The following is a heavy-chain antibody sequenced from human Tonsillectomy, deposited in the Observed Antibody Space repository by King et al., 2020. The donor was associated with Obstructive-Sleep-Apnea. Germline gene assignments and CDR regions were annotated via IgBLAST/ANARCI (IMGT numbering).Heavy chain of an antibody. CDR3: AIQQAYDILTGYSLYYFDY. Sequence: QLVQSGAELKKPGESLKISCKGSGYSFTSYWIGWVRQMPGKGLEWMGIIYPGDSDTRYSPSFQGQVTISADKSISTAYLQWSSLKASDTAMYYCAIQQAYDILTGYSLYYFDYWGQGTLVTVSS. V-gene: IGHV5-51*01. CDR1: GYSFTSYW. CDR2: IYPGDSDT. J-gene: IGHJ4*02. D-gene: IGHD3-9*01.